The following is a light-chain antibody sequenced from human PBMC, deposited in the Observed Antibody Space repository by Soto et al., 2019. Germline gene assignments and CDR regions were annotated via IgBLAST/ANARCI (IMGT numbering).Light chain of an antibody. CDR3: QQLYSSPLS. J-gene: IGKJ4*01. CDR2: AAS. Sequence: DIPLTQSPSFLSASVGDRVTITCRASQGISTYLAWYQQSPGKAPTLLIYAASTLQSGVPSRFSGSGSGTEFTLTISSLQPEDFATYFCQQLYSSPLSFGGGTQVEIK. CDR1: QGISTY. V-gene: IGKV1-9*01.